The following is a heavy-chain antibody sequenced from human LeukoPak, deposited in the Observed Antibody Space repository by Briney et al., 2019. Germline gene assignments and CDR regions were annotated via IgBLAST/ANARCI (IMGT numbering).Heavy chain of an antibody. J-gene: IGHJ6*03. V-gene: IGHV3-66*02. CDR3: ASTVDTAMDGYYYYYMDV. CDR2: IYSGGST. Sequence: GGSLRLSCAASGFTVSSNYMSWVRQAPGKGLEWVSVIYSGGSTYYADSVKGRFTISRDNSKNTLYLQMNSLRAVDTAVYYCASTVDTAMDGYYYYYMDVWGKGTTVTVSS. CDR1: GFTVSSNY. D-gene: IGHD5-18*01.